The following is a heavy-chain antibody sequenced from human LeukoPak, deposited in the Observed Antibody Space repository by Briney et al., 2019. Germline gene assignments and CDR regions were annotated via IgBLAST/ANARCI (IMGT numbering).Heavy chain of an antibody. CDR2: IYYSGST. CDR1: GASISSISYY. J-gene: IGHJ4*02. CDR3: ARHLDGDFDF. Sequence: SETLSLTCTVSGASISSISYYWGWIRQPPGQGLEWIGSIYYSGSTYYNASLKSRVSISVDTSKNQVSLRLSSVTAADTAGYYCARHLDGDFDFWGQGTLVTVSS. V-gene: IGHV4-39*01. D-gene: IGHD4-17*01.